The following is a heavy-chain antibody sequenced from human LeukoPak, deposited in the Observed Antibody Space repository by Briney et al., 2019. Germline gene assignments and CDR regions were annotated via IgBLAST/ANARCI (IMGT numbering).Heavy chain of an antibody. V-gene: IGHV3-30*18. CDR1: GFTFSSYG. CDR3: AKRVDTSKWYAAFEH. CDR2: ISYDGSNK. D-gene: IGHD2-15*01. J-gene: IGHJ4*02. Sequence: GRSLRLSRAASGFTFSSYGMHWVRQAPGKGLEWVAVISYDGSNKYYADSVKGRFSISRDNSKNTLYLQMNSLRAEGTAVYYCAKRVDTSKWYAAFEHWGRGTLVTVSS.